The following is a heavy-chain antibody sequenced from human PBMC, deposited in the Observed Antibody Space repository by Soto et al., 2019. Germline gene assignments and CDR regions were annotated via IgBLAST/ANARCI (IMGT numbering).Heavy chain of an antibody. CDR3: AGASGWKFDY. J-gene: IGHJ4*02. V-gene: IGHV3-74*01. CDR1: GFTFSSSW. Sequence: GGSLRLSCAASGFTFSSSWMHWVRQAPGKGLVWVSRVNSDGSSTNYADSVKGRFSISRDNAKNTVSLQMNNLRAEDTAVYYCAGASGWKFDYWGLGVLDTVSS. CDR2: VNSDGSST. D-gene: IGHD1-1*01.